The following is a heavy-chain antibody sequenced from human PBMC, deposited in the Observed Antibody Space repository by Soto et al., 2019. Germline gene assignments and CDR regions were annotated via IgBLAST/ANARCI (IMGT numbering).Heavy chain of an antibody. CDR1: GFTFDDYA. Sequence: GGSLRLSCAASGFTFDDYAMHWVRQAPGKGLEWISSLSWNSRTVEYADSVKGRFTISRDNARNSMYLHMNNLKTEDTAFYYCAKGLSLVATTPLDYWGQGTLVTVSS. CDR2: LSWNSRTV. J-gene: IGHJ4*02. CDR3: AKGLSLVATTPLDY. V-gene: IGHV3-9*01. D-gene: IGHD2-15*01.